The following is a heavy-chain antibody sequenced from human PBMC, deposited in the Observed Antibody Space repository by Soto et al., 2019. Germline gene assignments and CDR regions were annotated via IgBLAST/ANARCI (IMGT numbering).Heavy chain of an antibody. CDR3: ARETTARFDS. Sequence: QMQLQESGSGLVRPSQTLSLTCAVAGGSISSGGYSWSWIRQPPGKGLEWIGYIYDSGTTSYNLSLKSRVTISLDRSKNPFSLRLSSVTAADTAVYYCARETTARFDSWGQGILVTVSS. CDR2: IYDSGTT. J-gene: IGHJ5*01. CDR1: GGSISSGGYS. V-gene: IGHV4-30-2*01. D-gene: IGHD1-1*01.